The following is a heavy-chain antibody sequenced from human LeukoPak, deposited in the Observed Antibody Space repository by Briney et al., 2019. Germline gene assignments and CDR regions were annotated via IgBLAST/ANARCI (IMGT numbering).Heavy chain of an antibody. CDR2: FDPEDGET. V-gene: IGHV1-24*01. Sequence: ASVTVSCKVSGYTLTELSMHWVRQAPGKGLEWMGGFDPEDGETIYAQKFQGRVTMTEDTSTDTAYMELSSLRSEDTAVYYCATGDLGTTGTTSNYYYGMDVWGQGTTVTVSS. CDR1: GYTLTELS. J-gene: IGHJ6*02. D-gene: IGHD1-1*01. CDR3: ATGDLGTTGTTSNYYYGMDV.